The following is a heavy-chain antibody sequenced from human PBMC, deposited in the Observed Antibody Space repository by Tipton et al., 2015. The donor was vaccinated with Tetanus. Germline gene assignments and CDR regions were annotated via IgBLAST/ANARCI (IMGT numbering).Heavy chain of an antibody. V-gene: IGHV4-61*01. D-gene: IGHD5-12*01. Sequence: TLSLTCTVSGGSVRSGSYYWNWIRQPPGKGLEWIGYISYSGSTNSNYSLKSRITISQDTSKNQFSLKLTSVTAADTAVYYCVRGRGLGAYSFGFEHWGQGALVTVSS. CDR3: VRGRGLGAYSFGFEH. J-gene: IGHJ4*02. CDR1: GGSVRSGSYY. CDR2: ISYSGST.